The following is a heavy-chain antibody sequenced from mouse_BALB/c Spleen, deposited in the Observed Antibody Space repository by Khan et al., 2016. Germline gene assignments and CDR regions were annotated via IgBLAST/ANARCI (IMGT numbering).Heavy chain of an antibody. V-gene: IGHV4-1*02. Sequence: EVKLLESGGGLVQPGGSLKLSCAASGFDFSRYWMSWVRQAPGKGLEWIGEINPDSSTINYKPSLKDKFIISRDNAKNTLYLQMSKVRSEDTSLYYCASTFWYFDAWGAGTTVTVSS. CDR2: INPDSSTI. J-gene: IGHJ1*01. CDR1: GFDFSRYW. CDR3: ASTFWYFDA.